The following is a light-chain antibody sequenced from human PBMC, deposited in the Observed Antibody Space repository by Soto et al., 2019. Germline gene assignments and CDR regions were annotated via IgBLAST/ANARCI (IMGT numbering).Light chain of an antibody. CDR3: HQYSGSPWT. CDR2: GAS. J-gene: IGKJ1*01. Sequence: EVVLTQSPGTLSLSPGERATLSCRASQRISGTYLAWYQHKPDQAPRLLIYGASSRATGIPDRFSGSGSGTDFTLSISRLEPEDFAVYYCHQYSGSPWTFGQGTKVEIK. CDR1: QRISGTY. V-gene: IGKV3-20*01.